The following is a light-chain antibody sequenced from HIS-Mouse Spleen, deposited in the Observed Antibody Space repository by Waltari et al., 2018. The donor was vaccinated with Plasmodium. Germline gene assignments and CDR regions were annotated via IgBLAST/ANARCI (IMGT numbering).Light chain of an antibody. CDR1: SSDVGGYNY. V-gene: IGLV2-11*01. Sequence: QSALTQPRPVSGSPGQSVTISCTGTSSDVGGYNYGACYQTHQGKAPKLMIYDVSKPPSGVPYRFSGSKSGNTASLTISGLQAEDEADYYCCSYAGSYTWVFGGGTKLTVL. J-gene: IGLJ3*02. CDR2: DVS. CDR3: CSYAGSYTWV.